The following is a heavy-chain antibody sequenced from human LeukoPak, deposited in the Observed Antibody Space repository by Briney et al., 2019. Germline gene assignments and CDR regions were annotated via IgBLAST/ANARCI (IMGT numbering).Heavy chain of an antibody. D-gene: IGHD5-18*01. CDR1: GGSISSGDYY. CDR2: IYYSGST. V-gene: IGHV4-30-4*01. CDR3: ARGRNGLFGAMVIRNYYGMDV. Sequence: PSQTLSLTCTVSGGSISSGDYYWSWIRQPPGKGLEWIGYIYYSGSTYYNPSLKSRVTISVDTSKNQFSLKLSSVTAADTAVYYCARGRNGLFGAMVIRNYYGMDVWGQGTTVTVSS. J-gene: IGHJ6*02.